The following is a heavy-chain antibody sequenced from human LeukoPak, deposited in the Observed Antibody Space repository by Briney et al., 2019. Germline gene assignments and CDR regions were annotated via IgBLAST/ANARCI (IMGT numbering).Heavy chain of an antibody. V-gene: IGHV3-23*01. Sequence: PGGSLRLSCAASGFTFDIYAMSWVRQAQGMGLEWVSTVRGRGESTFYADSVRGRFAVSRDNSKNTLYRQMNSLRAEDSAVYYCAKGAAIGTLLKNWFDPWGQGTLVTVSS. CDR3: AKGAAIGTLLKNWFDP. CDR2: VRGRGEST. CDR1: GFTFDIYA. J-gene: IGHJ5*02. D-gene: IGHD1-1*01.